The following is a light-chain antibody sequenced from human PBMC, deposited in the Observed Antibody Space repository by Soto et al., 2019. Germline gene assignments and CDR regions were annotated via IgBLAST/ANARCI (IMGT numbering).Light chain of an antibody. J-gene: IGKJ1*01. CDR1: QSISSY. Sequence: DIQMTQSASSLSASLGDRVTITCRASQSISSYLNWYQQKPGKAPKLLIYAASSLQSGVPSRFSGSGSGTDFNLTISSLQTEDFATYYCQQSYSTPWTFGQGTKVDIK. CDR3: QQSYSTPWT. CDR2: AAS. V-gene: IGKV1-39*01.